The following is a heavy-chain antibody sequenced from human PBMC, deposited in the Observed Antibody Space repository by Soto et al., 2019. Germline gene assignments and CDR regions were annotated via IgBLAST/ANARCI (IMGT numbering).Heavy chain of an antibody. D-gene: IGHD3-10*01. CDR1: GASIRSYY. Sequence: PSETLSLTCSVSGASIRSYYWHWIRQPPGKGLEWIGYVYTSDYTRYSSSLKSRVTISVDTSKRQFYLRLNSVTAADTAVYYCASSAVHPGDFFYYNGMDVWGQGTTVTVPS. CDR3: ASSAVHPGDFFYYNGMDV. J-gene: IGHJ6*02. V-gene: IGHV4-4*08. CDR2: VYTSDYT.